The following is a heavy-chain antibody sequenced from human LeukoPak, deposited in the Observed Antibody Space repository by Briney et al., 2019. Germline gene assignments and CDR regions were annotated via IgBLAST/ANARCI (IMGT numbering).Heavy chain of an antibody. J-gene: IGHJ2*01. D-gene: IGHD2-21*02. Sequence: SETLSLTCAVYGGSFSGYYWSWIRQPPGKGLEWIGEINHSGSTNYNPSLKSRVTISVDTSKNQFSLKLSSVTAADTAVYYRARGGTYRAYCGGDCYSTRGALGLWGRGTLVTVSS. V-gene: IGHV4-34*01. CDR3: ARGGTYRAYCGGDCYSTRGALGL. CDR2: INHSGST. CDR1: GGSFSGYY.